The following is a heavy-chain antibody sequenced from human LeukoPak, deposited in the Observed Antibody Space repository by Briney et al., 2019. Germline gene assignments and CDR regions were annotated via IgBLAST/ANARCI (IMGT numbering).Heavy chain of an antibody. J-gene: IGHJ4*02. V-gene: IGHV3-48*02. CDR1: GFPFASYV. CDR2: INHDAEMI. D-gene: IGHD3-9*01. CDR3: ARDHDWAFDL. Sequence: GGSLRLSCEGSGFPFASYVMSWVRQAPGKGLEWIAYINHDAEMIFYPDFVKGRFTISRDNAKKSLYLQMNALGYEDTAIYCCARDHDWAFDLWGQGTLVTVSS.